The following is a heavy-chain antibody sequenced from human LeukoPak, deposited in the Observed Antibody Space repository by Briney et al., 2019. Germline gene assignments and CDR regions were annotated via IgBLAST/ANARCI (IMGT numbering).Heavy chain of an antibody. J-gene: IGHJ4*02. CDR1: GFTFSSYG. V-gene: IGHV3-30*18. Sequence: GGSLRLSCAASGFTFSSYGMHWVRQASGKGLEWVAVISYDGGNKYYADSVKGRFTISRDNSKNTLYLQMNSLRAEDTAVYYCAKSGSSGWHDYWGQGTLVTVSS. CDR3: AKSGSSGWHDY. CDR2: ISYDGGNK. D-gene: IGHD6-19*01.